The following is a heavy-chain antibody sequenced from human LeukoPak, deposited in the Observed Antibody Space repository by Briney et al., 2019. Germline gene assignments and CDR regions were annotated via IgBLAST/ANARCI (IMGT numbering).Heavy chain of an antibody. J-gene: IGHJ5*02. CDR1: GGSISSSNYY. V-gene: IGHV4-39*07. D-gene: IGHD4-17*01. CDR2: IYYSGNT. Sequence: SETLSLTCTISGGSISSSNYYWAWIRQPPGKGLEWIGSIYYSGNTYYNPSLNSRVTISLDTSNNQFSLKLSSVTAADTAAYYCARGLPKIDSGDYGGTWFDPWGQGTLVTVSS. CDR3: ARGLPKIDSGDYGGTWFDP.